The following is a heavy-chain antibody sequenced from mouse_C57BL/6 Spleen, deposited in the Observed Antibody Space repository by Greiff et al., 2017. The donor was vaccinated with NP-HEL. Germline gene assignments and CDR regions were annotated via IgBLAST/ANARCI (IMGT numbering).Heavy chain of an antibody. V-gene: IGHV7-3*01. D-gene: IGHD3-2*01. J-gene: IGHJ4*01. CDR3: ARYWRQYYAMGY. CDR2: IRNKDNGYTS. CDR1: GFTFTDYY. Sequence: EVMLVESGGGLVQPGGSLSLSCAASGFTFTDYYMSWVRQPPGKALEWLGFIRNKDNGYTSEYSASVKGRFTISRDNSPSILYLQMNALGAEDSATYYCARYWRQYYAMGYWGQGTSVTVSS.